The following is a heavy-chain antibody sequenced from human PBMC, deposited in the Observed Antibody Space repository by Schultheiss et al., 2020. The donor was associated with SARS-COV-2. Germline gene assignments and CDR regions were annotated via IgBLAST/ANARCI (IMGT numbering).Heavy chain of an antibody. V-gene: IGHV3-66*01. D-gene: IGHD6-6*01. Sequence: GGSLRLSCAASGFTVSSNCMSWVRQAPGKGLEWVSVIYSGGSTYYADSVKGRFTISRDNSKNTLYLQMNSLRAEDTAVYYCAVTLIAADLDYWGQGTLVTVSS. CDR1: GFTVSSNC. J-gene: IGHJ4*02. CDR3: AVTLIAADLDY. CDR2: IYSGGST.